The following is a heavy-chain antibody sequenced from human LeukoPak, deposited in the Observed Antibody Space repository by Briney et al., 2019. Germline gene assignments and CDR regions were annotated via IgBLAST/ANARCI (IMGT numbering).Heavy chain of an antibody. CDR3: ARAIRAYWYFDL. CDR2: IYNSGST. J-gene: IGHJ2*01. Sequence: SETLSLTCTVSGGSISSHYWSWIRQPAGKGLERIGRIYNSGSTDYNPSLKSRVTMSADPSKNQFSLKLSSVTAADTAVYYCARAIRAYWYFDLWGRGTLVTVSS. CDR1: GGSISSHY. V-gene: IGHV4-4*07. D-gene: IGHD2-2*02.